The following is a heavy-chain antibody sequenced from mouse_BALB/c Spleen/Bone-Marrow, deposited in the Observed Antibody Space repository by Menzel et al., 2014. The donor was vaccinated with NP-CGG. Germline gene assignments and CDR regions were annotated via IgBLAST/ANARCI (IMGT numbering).Heavy chain of an antibody. CDR3: ARSYYGSSYFDY. CDR2: IDTSDSYT. CDR1: GYTFTDYW. D-gene: IGHD1-1*01. J-gene: IGHJ2*01. V-gene: IGHV1-69*01. Sequence: QVQLQQSGAELVMPGASVKMSCKASGYTFTDYWMHWVKRRPGQGLEWIGAIDTSDSYTSYNQKFKGKATLTVDESSSTAYMQLSSLTSEDSAVYYCARSYYGSSYFDYWGQGTTLTVSS.